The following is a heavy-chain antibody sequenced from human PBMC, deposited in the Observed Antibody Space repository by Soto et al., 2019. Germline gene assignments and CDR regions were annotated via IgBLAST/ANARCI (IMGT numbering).Heavy chain of an antibody. J-gene: IGHJ4*02. CDR1: GFTFSSYA. D-gene: IGHD6-13*01. V-gene: IGHV3-30-3*01. Sequence: PGGSLRLSCAASGFTFSSYAMHWVRQAPGKGLEWVAVISYDGSNKYYADSVKGRFTISRDNSKNTLYLQMNSLRAEDTAVYYCARESFDEQQVDYWGQGTLVTVSS. CDR3: ARESFDEQQVDY. CDR2: ISYDGSNK.